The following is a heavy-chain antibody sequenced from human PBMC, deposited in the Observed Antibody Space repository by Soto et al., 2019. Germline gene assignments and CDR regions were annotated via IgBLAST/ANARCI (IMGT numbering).Heavy chain of an antibody. CDR1: GGSVSNYY. CDR3: ARGKMAGDAFDI. D-gene: IGHD6-19*01. V-gene: IGHV4-34*01. CDR2: INHSGST. J-gene: IGHJ3*02. Sequence: ASETLSLTCIVYGGSVSNYYWNWIRQPPGKGLEWIGEINHSGSTNYNPSLKSRLTISVDTSKNQFSLKLGSVTAADTAVYYCARGKMAGDAFDIWGQGTMVTVSS.